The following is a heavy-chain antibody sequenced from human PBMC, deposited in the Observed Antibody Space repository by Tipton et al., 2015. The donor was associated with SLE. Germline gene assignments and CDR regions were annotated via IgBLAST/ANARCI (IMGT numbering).Heavy chain of an antibody. V-gene: IGHV4-34*01. Sequence: GLVKPSETLSLTCAVYGGSFSGYYWSWIRQPPGKGLEWIGEINHSGSTNYNPSLKSRVTISVDTSKNQFSLKLSSVTAADTAVYYCAKDVWDHGAFDIWGQGTMVTVSS. CDR2: INHSGST. J-gene: IGHJ3*02. D-gene: IGHD1-26*01. CDR1: GGSFSGYY. CDR3: AKDVWDHGAFDI.